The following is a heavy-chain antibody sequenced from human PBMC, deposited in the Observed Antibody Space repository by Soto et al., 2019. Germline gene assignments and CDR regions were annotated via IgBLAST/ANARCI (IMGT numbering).Heavy chain of an antibody. CDR1: GGSFSGYY. CDR3: ARGAGTKLSGIAAAGSSRKPRGEHYYYYMDV. CDR2: INHSGST. V-gene: IGHV4-34*01. D-gene: IGHD6-13*01. J-gene: IGHJ6*03. Sequence: QVQLQQWGAGLLKPSETLSLTCAVYGGSFSGYYWSWIRQPPGKGLEWIGEINHSGSTNYNPSLKSRVTISVDTSKNQFSLKLSSVTAADTAVYYCARGAGTKLSGIAAAGSSRKPRGEHYYYYMDVWGKGTTVTVSS.